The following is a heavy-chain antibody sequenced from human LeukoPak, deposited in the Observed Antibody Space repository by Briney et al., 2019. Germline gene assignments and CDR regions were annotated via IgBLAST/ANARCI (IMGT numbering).Heavy chain of an antibody. V-gene: IGHV4-61*02. J-gene: IGHJ5*02. CDR1: GGSISGGSYY. Sequence: SETLSLTCTVSGGSISGGSYYWSWIRQPAGKGLEWIGRIYTSGSTNYNPSLKSRVTISVDTSKNQFSLKLSSVTAADTAVYYCASLDTYYYDFDPWGQGTLVTVSS. CDR3: ASLDTYYYDFDP. D-gene: IGHD3-22*01. CDR2: IYTSGST.